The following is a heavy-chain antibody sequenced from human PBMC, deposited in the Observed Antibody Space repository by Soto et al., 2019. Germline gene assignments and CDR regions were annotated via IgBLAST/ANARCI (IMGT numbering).Heavy chain of an antibody. Sequence: PGGSRRRSCAASGFTFRSHWMHWVRQAPGKGLVWVSRINTDGRSTSYADSVKGRFTISRDNAKNSLYLQMNSLRAEDTTVYYCARDFIAVAGLFDYWGQGTLVTVSS. D-gene: IGHD6-19*01. V-gene: IGHV3-74*01. CDR2: INTDGRST. J-gene: IGHJ4*02. CDR1: GFTFRSHW. CDR3: ARDFIAVAGLFDY.